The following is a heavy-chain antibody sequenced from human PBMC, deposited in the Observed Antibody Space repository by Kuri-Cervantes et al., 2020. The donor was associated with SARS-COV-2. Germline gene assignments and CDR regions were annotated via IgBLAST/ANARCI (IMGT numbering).Heavy chain of an antibody. CDR1: GFTFSSYA. J-gene: IGHJ4*02. D-gene: IGHD3-22*01. V-gene: IGHV3-23*01. Sequence: GGSLRLSCAASGFTFSSYAMSWVRQAPGKGLEWVSAISGSGGSTYYADSVKGRFTISRDNSKNTLYLQMNSLRAEDTAVYYCARVSPISYYYDSSGYLDYWGQGTLVTVSS. CDR2: ISGSGGST. CDR3: ARVSPISYYYDSSGYLDY.